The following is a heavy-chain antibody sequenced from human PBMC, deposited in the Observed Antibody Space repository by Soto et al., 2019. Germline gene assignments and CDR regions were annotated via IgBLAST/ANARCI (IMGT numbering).Heavy chain of an antibody. CDR3: ATGYCSSTSCYTGWFGP. D-gene: IGHD2-2*02. Sequence: ASVKVSCKVSGYTLTELSMHWVRQAPGKGLEWMGGFDPEDGETIYAQKFQGRVTMTEDTSTDTAYMELSSLRSEDTAVYYCATGYCSSTSCYTGWFGPWRQRTLVTICS. V-gene: IGHV1-24*01. J-gene: IGHJ5*02. CDR2: FDPEDGET. CDR1: GYTLTELS.